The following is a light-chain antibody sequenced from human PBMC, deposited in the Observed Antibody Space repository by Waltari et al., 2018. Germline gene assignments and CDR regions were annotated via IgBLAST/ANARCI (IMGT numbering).Light chain of an antibody. CDR3: SSFTATTTYV. J-gene: IGLJ1*01. CDR1: SSDVGGYNY. Sequence: QSALTQPASVSGSPGQSITISCTGTSSDVGGYNYVPWYQQHPGKAPKLMIYDVNKRPSGVSDRFSGSKSGNTASLTISGLQAEDEADYYCSSFTATTTYVFGTGTEVTVL. V-gene: IGLV2-14*01. CDR2: DVN.